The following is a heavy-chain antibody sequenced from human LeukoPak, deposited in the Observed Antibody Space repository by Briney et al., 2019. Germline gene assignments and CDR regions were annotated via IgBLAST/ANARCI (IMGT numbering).Heavy chain of an antibody. V-gene: IGHV3-7*01. CDR2: IKQDGSEK. CDR3: ARGVGYYDSSGYYPLDY. Sequence: PGGSLRLSCEGSGFSFSSYYMSWVRQAPGKGLEWVANIKQDGSEKYYVDSVKGRFTISRDNAKNSLYLQMNSLRAEDTAVYYCARGVGYYDSSGYYPLDYWGQGTLVTVSS. CDR1: GFSFSSYY. J-gene: IGHJ4*02. D-gene: IGHD3-22*01.